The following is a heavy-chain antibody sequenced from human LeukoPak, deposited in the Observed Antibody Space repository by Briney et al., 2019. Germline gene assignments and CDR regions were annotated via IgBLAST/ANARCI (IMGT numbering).Heavy chain of an antibody. CDR3: ARHGVEYSSSSVENYYYGMDV. D-gene: IGHD6-6*01. CDR2: ISGSGGST. J-gene: IGHJ6*02. V-gene: IGHV3-23*01. Sequence: GGSLRLSCAASGFSFNTYAMSWVRQAPGKGLEWVSAISGSGGSTYYADSVKGRFTISRDNSKNTLYLQMNSLRAEDTAVYYCARHGVEYSSSSVENYYYGMDVWGQGTTVTVSS. CDR1: GFSFNTYA.